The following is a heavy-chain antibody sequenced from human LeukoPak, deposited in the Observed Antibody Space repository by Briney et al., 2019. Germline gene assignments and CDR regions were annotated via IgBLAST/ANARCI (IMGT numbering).Heavy chain of an antibody. CDR3: GYEIVVVPAAISV. CDR2: ISAYNGNT. Sequence: ASVKVSCKASGYTFTSYGISWVRQAPGQGLEWMGWISAYNGNTNYAQKLQGRVTMTTDTSTSTAYMELRSLRSDDTAVYYCGYEIVVVPAAISVWGQGTLVTVSS. V-gene: IGHV1-18*01. CDR1: GYTFTSYG. D-gene: IGHD2-2*01. J-gene: IGHJ4*02.